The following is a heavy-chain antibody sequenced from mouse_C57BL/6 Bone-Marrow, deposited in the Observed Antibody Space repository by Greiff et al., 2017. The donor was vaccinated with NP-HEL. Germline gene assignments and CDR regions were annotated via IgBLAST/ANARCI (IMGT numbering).Heavy chain of an antibody. J-gene: IGHJ2*01. CDR2: IDPENGDT. CDR1: GFNIKDDY. V-gene: IGHV14-4*01. Sequence: VHVKQSGAELVRPGASVKLSCTASGFNIKDDYMHWVKQRPEQGLEWIGWIDPENGDTEYASKFQGMATITADTSSNTAYLQLSSLTSEDTAVYYCTTDSDYWGQGTTLTVSS. CDR3: TTDSDY.